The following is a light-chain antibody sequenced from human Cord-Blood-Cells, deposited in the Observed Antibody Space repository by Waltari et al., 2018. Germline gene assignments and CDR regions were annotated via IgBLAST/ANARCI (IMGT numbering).Light chain of an antibody. J-gene: IGKJ1*01. CDR1: QSISSY. Sequence: DIQMNQSPSYLYASVGDRVTITCRASQSISSYLNLYQQKPVKAPKLLIYAASSLQSVVPSMFSGSGSGTDFSLTISSLQPQDFATYYCQQSYSTPWTFGQGTKVEIK. CDR3: QQSYSTPWT. V-gene: IGKV1-39*01. CDR2: AAS.